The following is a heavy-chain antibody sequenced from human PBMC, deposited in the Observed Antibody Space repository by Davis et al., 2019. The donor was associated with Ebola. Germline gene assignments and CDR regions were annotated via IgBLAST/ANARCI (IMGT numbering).Heavy chain of an antibody. Sequence: PGGSLRLSCAAAGFSVSSNYMSWVRQAPGKGLEWVSVIYSGGSTYYADSVKGRFTISRDNSKNTLYLQMNSLRAEDTAVYYCPLRDGRGIDYWGQGTLVTVSS. CDR3: PLRDGRGIDY. CDR2: IYSGGST. CDR1: GFSVSSNY. D-gene: IGHD5-24*01. J-gene: IGHJ4*02. V-gene: IGHV3-66*02.